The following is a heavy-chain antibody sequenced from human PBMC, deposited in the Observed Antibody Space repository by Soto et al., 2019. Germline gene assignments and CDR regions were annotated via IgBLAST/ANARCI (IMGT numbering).Heavy chain of an antibody. Sequence: SVKVSCKASGGTFSSYTISWVRQAPGQGLEWMGRIIPILGIANYAQKFQGRVTITADKSTSTAYMELSSLRSEDTAVYYCARHVCSGGSCPLFNWYFDLWGRGTLVTVSS. CDR1: GGTFSSYT. CDR2: IIPILGIA. J-gene: IGHJ2*01. D-gene: IGHD2-15*01. CDR3: ARHVCSGGSCPLFNWYFDL. V-gene: IGHV1-69*02.